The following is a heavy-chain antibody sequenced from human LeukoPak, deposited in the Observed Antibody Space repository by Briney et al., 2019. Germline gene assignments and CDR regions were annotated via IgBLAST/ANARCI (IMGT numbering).Heavy chain of an antibody. Sequence: PGGSLRLSCAASGFTFSSYGMHWVRQAPGKGLEWVAVIWYDGSNKYYADSVKGRSTISRDNSKSTLYLQMNSLRAEDTAVYYCARLRGVYDAFDIWGQGTMVTVSS. D-gene: IGHD5/OR15-5a*01. CDR2: IWYDGSNK. CDR1: GFTFSSYG. V-gene: IGHV3-33*01. CDR3: ARLRGVYDAFDI. J-gene: IGHJ3*02.